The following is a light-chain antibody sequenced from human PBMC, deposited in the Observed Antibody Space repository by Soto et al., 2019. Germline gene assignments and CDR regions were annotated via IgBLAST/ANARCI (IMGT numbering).Light chain of an antibody. CDR1: SNNY. CDR3: CSYSGTYTEVV. V-gene: IGLV2-11*01. Sequence: QYALTQPRSVSGSPGQSVTISCTGISNNYVSWYQQHPGKVPKVIVYDVTLRPSGVSDRFSVSRSGNTASLAISGLRAEDEADYYCCSYSGTYTEVVFGGGTKLTVL. CDR2: DVT. J-gene: IGLJ2*01.